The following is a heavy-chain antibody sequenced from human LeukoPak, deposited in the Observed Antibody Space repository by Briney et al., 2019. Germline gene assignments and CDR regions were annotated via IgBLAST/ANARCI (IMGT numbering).Heavy chain of an antibody. Sequence: SETLSLTCTVSGGSISTYYWNWIRQTPGKGLEWLGDIYYNGNTNYNPSLKSRGTISVDTSKNQFSVRLRSVPAADPAVYYCARTPRGGESYFDYWGQGTLVTVSS. CDR3: ARTPRGGESYFDY. D-gene: IGHD3-16*01. CDR1: GGSISTYY. V-gene: IGHV4-59*01. CDR2: IYYNGNT. J-gene: IGHJ4*02.